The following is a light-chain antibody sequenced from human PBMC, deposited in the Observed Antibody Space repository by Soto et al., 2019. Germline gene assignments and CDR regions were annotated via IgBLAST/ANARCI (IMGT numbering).Light chain of an antibody. V-gene: IGLV1-40*01. CDR2: GNR. J-gene: IGLJ2*01. CDR1: SSNIGAGYD. Sequence: QSVLTQPPSVSGAPGQRVTISCTGSSSNIGAGYDVHWYQQLPGTAPKLVIYGNRNRPSGVPDRFSGYKSGTSASLAITGLQAEDEDDYYCQSYDSSLSGSGVVFGGGTKVTVL. CDR3: QSYDSSLSGSGVV.